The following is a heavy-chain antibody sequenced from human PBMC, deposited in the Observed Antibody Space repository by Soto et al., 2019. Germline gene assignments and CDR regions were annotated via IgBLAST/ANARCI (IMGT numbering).Heavy chain of an antibody. V-gene: IGHV4-38-2*01. CDR1: GYSINSCYY. CDR2: IYHTDVS. CDR3: AQRGFGELKYYYGMDV. D-gene: IGHD3-10*01. Sequence: SEPLSLTCSVSGYSINSCYYWGCIRQPPGRGLEWIGSIYHTDVSYFNPSLKSRVTLSVDTPKNQFSLRLTSVTAADTAVYYCAQRGFGELKYYYGMDVWGQGTTVTVSS. J-gene: IGHJ6*02.